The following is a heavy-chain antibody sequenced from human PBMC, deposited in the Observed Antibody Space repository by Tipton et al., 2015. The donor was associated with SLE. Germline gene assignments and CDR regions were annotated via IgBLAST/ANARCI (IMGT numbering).Heavy chain of an antibody. V-gene: IGHV4-39*07. Sequence: TLSLTCTVSGGSISSSSYYWGWIRQPPGKGLEWIGSIYPSGSTNYNPSLKSRVTMSVDTSKNQFSLKLTSVTAADTAAYYCARYCSGGSCYHDAFDIWGQGTMVTVSS. D-gene: IGHD2-15*01. CDR3: ARYCSGGSCYHDAFDI. J-gene: IGHJ3*02. CDR1: GGSISSSSYY. CDR2: IYPSGST.